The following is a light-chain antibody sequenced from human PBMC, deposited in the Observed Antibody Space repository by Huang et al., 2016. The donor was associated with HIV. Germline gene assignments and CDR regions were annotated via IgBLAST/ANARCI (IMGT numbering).Light chain of an antibody. J-gene: IGKJ1*01. V-gene: IGKV1-NL1*01. CDR1: QAISNS. CDR3: QQYFSTPRT. CDR2: GAS. Sequence: DIQMTQSPSSLSASVGDKVSITCRASQAISNSLVWYQQQPGKSTKLLLYGASRLESGVSSRFSGSGSGTDYTLTISSLHPEDFATYYCQQYFSTPRTFGQGTKVEIK.